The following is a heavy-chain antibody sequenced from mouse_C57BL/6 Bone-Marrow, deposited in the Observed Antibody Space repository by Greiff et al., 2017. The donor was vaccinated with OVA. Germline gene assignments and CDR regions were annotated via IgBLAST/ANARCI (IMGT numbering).Heavy chain of an antibody. D-gene: IGHD1-1*01. J-gene: IGHJ4*01. V-gene: IGHV1-50*01. CDR3: AIYYYGSSYDYYAMDY. CDR1: GYTFTSYW. Sequence: QVQLQQPGAELVKPGASVKLSCKASGYTFTSYWMQWVKQRPGQGLEWIGEIDPSDSYTNYNQKFKGKATLTVDTSSSTAYMQLSSRTSEDSAVYYCAIYYYGSSYDYYAMDYWGQGTSVTVSS. CDR2: IDPSDSYT.